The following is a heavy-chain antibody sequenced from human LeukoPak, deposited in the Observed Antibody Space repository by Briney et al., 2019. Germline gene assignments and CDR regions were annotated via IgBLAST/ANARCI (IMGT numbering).Heavy chain of an antibody. CDR1: GFTFSSYS. CDR2: ISSSSSTI. D-gene: IGHD6-13*01. J-gene: IGHJ4*02. V-gene: IGHV3-48*01. CDR3: SRPRYSSFDH. Sequence: QSGGSLRLSCAASGFTFSSYSMSWVRQAPGKGLEWVSYISSSSSTIYYADSVKGRFTISRDNAKNSLYLQMNSLRAEDTAVYYCSRPRYSSFDHWGQGTLVTVSS.